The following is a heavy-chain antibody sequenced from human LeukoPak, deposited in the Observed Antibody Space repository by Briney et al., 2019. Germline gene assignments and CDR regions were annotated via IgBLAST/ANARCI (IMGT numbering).Heavy chain of an antibody. CDR3: AKDGIVGATHPDY. V-gene: IGHV3-23*01. D-gene: IGHD1-26*01. CDR2: ISGSGGST. J-gene: IGHJ4*02. CDR1: GFTFNSYV. Sequence: PGGSLRLSCAASGFTFNSYVMSWVRQAPGKGLEWVSAISGSGGSTYYADSVKGRFTISRDNSKNTLYLQMNSLRAEDTAVYYCAKDGIVGATHPDYWGQGTLVTVSS.